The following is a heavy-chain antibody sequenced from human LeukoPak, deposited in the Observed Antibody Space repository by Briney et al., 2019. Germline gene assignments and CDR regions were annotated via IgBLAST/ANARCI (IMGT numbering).Heavy chain of an antibody. CDR3: AKDLATKYSLDY. J-gene: IGHJ4*02. V-gene: IGHV3-30*18. CDR1: GFTFSSYG. Sequence: GGSLRLSCAASGFTFSSYGIHWVRQAPGKGLEWVALISYDGSDKFFADSVRGRFTISRDNSKNTLYLQMNSLRVQDTAVYYCAKDLATKYSLDYWGQGILVTVSS. D-gene: IGHD5-12*01. CDR2: ISYDGSDK.